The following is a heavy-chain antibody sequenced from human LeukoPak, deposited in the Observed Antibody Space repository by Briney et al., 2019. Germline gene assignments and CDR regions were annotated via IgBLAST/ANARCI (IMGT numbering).Heavy chain of an antibody. V-gene: IGHV4-59*01. Sequence: PSETLSLTCTVSGGSINNYYWSWIRQPPGKGLEYIGYIHYSGTTHYIPSLKSRVTISVDTSKNQFSLQLNSVTAADTAVYYCARAAYCGGNCYYYFDYWGQGTLVTVSS. CDR1: GGSINNYY. CDR3: ARAAYCGGNCYYYFDY. D-gene: IGHD2-21*02. CDR2: IHYSGTT. J-gene: IGHJ4*02.